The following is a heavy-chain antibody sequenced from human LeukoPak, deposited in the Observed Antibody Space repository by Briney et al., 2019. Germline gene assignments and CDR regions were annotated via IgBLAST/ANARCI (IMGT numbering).Heavy chain of an antibody. V-gene: IGHV3-23*01. D-gene: IGHD2-2*03. CDR1: GFTFSNYV. CDR3: AKMDIVVVPAALDY. J-gene: IGHJ4*02. Sequence: PGGSLRLSCAASGFTFSNYVMTWVRQTPGKGLEWVSGISSSGGSTYYADSVKGRFIISRDNSKNTLYLQMNRLRAEDTAVYYCAKMDIVVVPAALDYWGQGTLVTVSS. CDR2: ISSSGGST.